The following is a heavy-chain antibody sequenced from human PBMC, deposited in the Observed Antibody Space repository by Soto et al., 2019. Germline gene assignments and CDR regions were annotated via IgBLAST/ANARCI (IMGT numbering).Heavy chain of an antibody. CDR3: ALRLGDPGRLYFDY. V-gene: IGHV4-31*03. CDR2: IYYSGST. CDR1: GGSISSGGYY. D-gene: IGHD3-16*01. J-gene: IGHJ4*02. Sequence: QVQLQESGPGLVKPSQTLSLTCTVSGGSISSGGYYWSWSRQHPGKGLEWIGYIYYSGSTYYNPSLTSRVTTSVDTATKQFSLKLSSVTAADTAVYYCALRLGDPGRLYFDYWGQGTLVTVSS.